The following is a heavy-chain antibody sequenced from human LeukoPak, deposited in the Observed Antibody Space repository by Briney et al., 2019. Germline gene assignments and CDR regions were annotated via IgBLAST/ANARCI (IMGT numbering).Heavy chain of an antibody. CDR1: GFTFSGSA. Sequence: GGSLRLSCAASGFTFSGSAMHWVRQASGKGLEWVGRIRSKANSYATAYAASVKGRFTISRDDSKNTAYLQMNCLKTEDTAVYYCTRSGSSRSDYWGQGTLVTVSS. CDR2: IRSKANSYAT. CDR3: TRSGSSRSDY. V-gene: IGHV3-73*01. J-gene: IGHJ4*02. D-gene: IGHD3-10*01.